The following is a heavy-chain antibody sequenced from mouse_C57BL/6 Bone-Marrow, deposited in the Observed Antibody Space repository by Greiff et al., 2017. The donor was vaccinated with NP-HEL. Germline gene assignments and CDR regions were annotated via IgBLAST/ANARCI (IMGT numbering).Heavy chain of an antibody. CDR1: GYTFTSYW. J-gene: IGHJ4*01. Sequence: QVQLQQPGAELVKPGASVKMSCKASGYTFTSYWITWVKQRPGQGLEWIGDIYPGSGSTNYNEKFKSKATLTVDTSSSTAYMQLSSLTSEDSAVYYCARTYDGDSYAMDYWGQGTSVTVSS. CDR3: ARTYDGDSYAMDY. CDR2: IYPGSGST. D-gene: IGHD2-3*01. V-gene: IGHV1-55*01.